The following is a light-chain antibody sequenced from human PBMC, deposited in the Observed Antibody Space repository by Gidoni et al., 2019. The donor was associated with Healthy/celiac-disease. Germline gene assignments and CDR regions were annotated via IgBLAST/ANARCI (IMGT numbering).Light chain of an antibody. J-gene: IGKJ4*01. V-gene: IGKV5-2*01. CDR3: LQRDYVPSLT. CDR1: QDLDDD. Sequence: STLTPPLAFMSATPGDKVHIYCKACQDLDDDMNWYQQKPGEAAIFIIQEGTTLVPGIPPRFSGSGYGTEVTLTISSIESEDAAYYVCLQRDYVPSLTFGGGTKVEIK. CDR2: EGT.